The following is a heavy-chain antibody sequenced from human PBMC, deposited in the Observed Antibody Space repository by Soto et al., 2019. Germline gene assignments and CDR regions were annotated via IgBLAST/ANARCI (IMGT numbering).Heavy chain of an antibody. CDR3: ARWISGGYSDWFDP. CDR2: INVDNGET. D-gene: IGHD1-26*01. J-gene: IGHJ5*02. Sequence: QVQPVQSGAEVKKPGASVKVSCKASGYNFMRYGFTWVRQAPGQGLEWMGWINVDNGETKYPQKIQGRVTMTTDTSTSTVDMELRSLTSDDTAVYYCARWISGGYSDWFDPWGHGTLVTVSS. CDR1: GYNFMRYG. V-gene: IGHV1-18*04.